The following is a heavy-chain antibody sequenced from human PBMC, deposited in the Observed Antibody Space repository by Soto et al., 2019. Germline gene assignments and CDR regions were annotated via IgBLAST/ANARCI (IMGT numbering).Heavy chain of an antibody. CDR2: ISSSSSYI. CDR3: ARDHVYSSSSPVSANYYMDV. Sequence: GGSLRLSCAASGFTFSSYSMNWVRQAPGKGLEWVSSISSSSSYIYYADSVKGRFTISRDNAKNSLYLQMNSLRAEDTAVYYCARDHVYSSSSPVSANYYMDVWGKGTTVTVSS. V-gene: IGHV3-21*01. CDR1: GFTFSSYS. J-gene: IGHJ6*03. D-gene: IGHD6-6*01.